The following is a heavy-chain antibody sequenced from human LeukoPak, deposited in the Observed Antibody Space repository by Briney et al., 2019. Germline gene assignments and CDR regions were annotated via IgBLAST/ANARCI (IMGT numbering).Heavy chain of an antibody. Sequence: GGSLRLSCAASGFTFSSYDMHWVRQATGKGLEWVSAIGTAGDTYYPGSVKGRFTISRENAKNSLYLQMNSLRAGDTAVYYCARAVPYYDILTGYYLPYYYCGMDVWGQGTTVTVSS. J-gene: IGHJ6*02. CDR1: GFTFSSYD. CDR2: IGTAGDT. D-gene: IGHD3-9*01. CDR3: ARAVPYYDILTGYYLPYYYCGMDV. V-gene: IGHV3-13*01.